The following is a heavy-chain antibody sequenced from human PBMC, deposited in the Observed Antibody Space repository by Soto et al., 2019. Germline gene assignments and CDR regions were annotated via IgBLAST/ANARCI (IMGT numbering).Heavy chain of an antibody. V-gene: IGHV3-15*01. D-gene: IGHD1-26*01. J-gene: IGHJ6*02. Sequence: GGSLRLSCAASGFTFSNAWMSWVRQAPGKGLEWVGRIKSKTDGGTTDYAAPVKGRFTISRDDSKNTLYLQMNSLKTEDTAVYYCTTAHSGSYPSRMDVWGQGTTVTVSS. CDR3: TTAHSGSYPSRMDV. CDR2: IKSKTDGGTT. CDR1: GFTFSNAW.